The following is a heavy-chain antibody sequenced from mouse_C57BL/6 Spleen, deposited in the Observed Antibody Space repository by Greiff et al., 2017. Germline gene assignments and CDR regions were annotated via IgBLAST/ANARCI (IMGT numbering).Heavy chain of an antibody. D-gene: IGHD1-1*01. CDR1: DSEVFPIAY. J-gene: IGHJ4*01. V-gene: IGHV15-2*01. Sequence: VQLVESGSELRSPGSSVKLSCKDFDSEVFPIAYMSWVRQKPGHGFEWIGGILPSIGRTIYGEKFEDKATLDADTLSNTAYLELNSLTSEDSAIYYCARLDYYGSSLYAMDYWGQGTSVTVSS. CDR3: ARLDYYGSSLYAMDY. CDR2: ILPSIGRT.